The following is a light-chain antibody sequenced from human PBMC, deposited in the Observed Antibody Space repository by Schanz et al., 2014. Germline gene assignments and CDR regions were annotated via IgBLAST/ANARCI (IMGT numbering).Light chain of an antibody. CDR1: NSNIGRNV. CDR2: NSD. J-gene: IGLJ2*01. V-gene: IGLV1-44*01. Sequence: QSVLTQPPSASGTPGQRVTISCSGSNSNIGRNVVNWYQQFPGTAPKLLIHNSDQRPSGVPDQFSGSKSGTSASLAINGLQSEDEADYYCESWDDTLNGVVFGGGTKLTVL. CDR3: ESWDDTLNGVV.